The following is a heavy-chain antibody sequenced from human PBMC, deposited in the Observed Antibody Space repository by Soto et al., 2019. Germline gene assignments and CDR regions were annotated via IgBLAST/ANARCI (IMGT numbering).Heavy chain of an antibody. J-gene: IGHJ6*02. D-gene: IGHD6-13*01. CDR2: IYYSGST. Sequence: SETLSLTCTVSGGSVSSGSYYWSWIRQPPGKGLEWIGYIYYSGSTNYNPSLKSRVTISVDTSKNQFSLKLSSVTAADTAVYYCARGRDRSSSRPRREISGMDVWGQGTTVTVSS. CDR3: ARGRDRSSSRPRREISGMDV. CDR1: GGSVSSGSYY. V-gene: IGHV4-61*01.